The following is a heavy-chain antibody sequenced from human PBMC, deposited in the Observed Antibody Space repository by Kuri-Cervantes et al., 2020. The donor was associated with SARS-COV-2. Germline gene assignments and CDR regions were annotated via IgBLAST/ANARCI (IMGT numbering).Heavy chain of an antibody. D-gene: IGHD3-10*01. Sequence: GGSLRLSCKGSEYSFTSYRISWVRQMPGEGLEWMGTIDPSDSYTTHSPSFQGHVTIAADKSISTAYLQWSSLKASDTAMYYCARHRSRGYYYGSGYGMDVWGQGTTVTVSS. CDR2: IDPSDSYT. V-gene: IGHV5-10-1*01. J-gene: IGHJ6*02. CDR1: EYSFTSYR. CDR3: ARHRSRGYYYGSGYGMDV.